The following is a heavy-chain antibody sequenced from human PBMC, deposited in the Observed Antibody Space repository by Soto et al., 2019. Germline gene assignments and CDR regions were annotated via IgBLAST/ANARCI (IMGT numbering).Heavy chain of an antibody. D-gene: IGHD5-18*01. J-gene: IGHJ4*02. Sequence: QVQLVQSGAEVKKPGASVKVSCKASGYTLTSYYMHWVRQAPGQGLEWMGIIHPSGGSTSYAQKFQGRVTMTRDTSTSTVYMELSSLRSEDTAVYYSARQPTTANFDYWGQGTLVTVSP. CDR3: ARQPTTANFDY. CDR2: IHPSGGST. V-gene: IGHV1-46*03. CDR1: GYTLTSYY.